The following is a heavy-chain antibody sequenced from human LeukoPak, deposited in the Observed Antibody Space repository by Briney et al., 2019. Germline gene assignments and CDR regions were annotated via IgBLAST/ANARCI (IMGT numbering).Heavy chain of an antibody. CDR2: IYYSGST. CDR3: ATTGYDSSGYYHPLDY. V-gene: IGHV4-59*08. J-gene: IGHJ4*02. CDR1: GGSISSYY. Sequence: SETLSLTCTVSGGSISSYYWSWIREPPGKGLEWIGYIYYSGSTNYNPSLKSRVTISLDTSKNQFSLKLNSVTAADTAVYYCATTGYDSSGYYHPLDYWGQETLVTVSS. D-gene: IGHD3-22*01.